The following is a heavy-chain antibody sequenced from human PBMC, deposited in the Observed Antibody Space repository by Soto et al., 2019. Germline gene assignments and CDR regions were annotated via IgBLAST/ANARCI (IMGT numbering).Heavy chain of an antibody. D-gene: IGHD2-2*01. J-gene: IGHJ4*02. CDR1: GYSFISHY. CDR2: INPSGGSA. CDR3: ARDYLSSKLSLSYFDF. V-gene: IGHV1-46*01. Sequence: QVQLVQSGAEVTRPGASVKVSCKASGYSFISHYIHWVRQAPGQGLEWMGFINPSGGSANLAQKFQGRVTMTSDTSTSTVYMELTILRSEDAAVYYCARDYLSSKLSLSYFDFWGQGTLVTVSS.